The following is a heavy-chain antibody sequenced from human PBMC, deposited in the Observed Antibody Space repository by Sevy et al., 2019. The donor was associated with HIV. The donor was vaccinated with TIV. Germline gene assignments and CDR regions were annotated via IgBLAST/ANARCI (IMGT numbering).Heavy chain of an antibody. V-gene: IGHV3-9*01. CDR3: AKDINADNYDSSGYYY. CDR1: GFTFDDYA. D-gene: IGHD3-22*01. J-gene: IGHJ4*02. Sequence: GGSLRLSCAASGFTFDDYAMHWVRQAPGKGLEWVSGISWNSGSIAYADSVKGRFTISRDNAKNSLYLQMNSLRAEDTAMYYCAKDINADNYDSSGYYYWGQGTLVTVSS. CDR2: ISWNSGSI.